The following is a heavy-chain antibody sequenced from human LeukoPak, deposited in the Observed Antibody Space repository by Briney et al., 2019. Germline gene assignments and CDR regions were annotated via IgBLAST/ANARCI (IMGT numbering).Heavy chain of an antibody. CDR2: ISSRGDT. CDR3: AREYGDFDY. V-gene: IGHV4-4*07. CDR1: GGSITNYY. Sequence: SETLSLTCIVSGGSITNYYWSWIRQPAGKGLQWIGRISSRGDTNYNPSLKSRVFTSIDRSKNQFSLKLLSLTAADTAVYYCAREYGDFDYWGRGTLVTVSS. J-gene: IGHJ4*02. D-gene: IGHD4-17*01.